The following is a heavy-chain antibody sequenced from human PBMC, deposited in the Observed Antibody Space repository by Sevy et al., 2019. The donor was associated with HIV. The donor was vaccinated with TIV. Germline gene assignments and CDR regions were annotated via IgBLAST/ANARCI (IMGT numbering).Heavy chain of an antibody. CDR1: GYTFTSYG. Sequence: ASVKVSCKASGYTFTSYGISWVRQAPGQGLEWMAWISAYNGNTNYAQKLQGRVTMTTDTSTSTANMELRSLRSDDTAVNYWVTDDDSAWGMVRGDAFDIWGQGTMVTVSS. V-gene: IGHV1-18*01. J-gene: IGHJ3*02. CDR2: ISAYNGNT. D-gene: IGHD3-10*01. CDR3: VTDDDSAWGMVRGDAFDI.